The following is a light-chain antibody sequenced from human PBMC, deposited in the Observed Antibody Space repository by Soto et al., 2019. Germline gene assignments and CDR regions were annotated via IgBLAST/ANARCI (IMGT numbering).Light chain of an antibody. CDR2: DNN. V-gene: IGLV1-51*01. CDR1: SSNIGNNY. J-gene: IGLJ2*01. CDR3: GTWDSSLSAVV. Sequence: HSVLTQPPSVSAAPGQKVTISCSGSSSNIGNNYVSWYQQLPGTAPKLLIYDNNKRPSGIPDRFSGSKSGTSATLGITGRQTGDEADYYCGTWDSSLSAVVFGGGTKLTVL.